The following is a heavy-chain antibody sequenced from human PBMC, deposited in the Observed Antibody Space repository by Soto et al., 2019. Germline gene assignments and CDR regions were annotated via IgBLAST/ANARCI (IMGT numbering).Heavy chain of an antibody. J-gene: IGHJ4*02. Sequence: GGSLRLSCAASGFTFSSYAMSWVRQAPGKGLEWVSAISGSGGSAYYADSVKGRFTISRDNSKNTLYLQMNSLRAEDTAVYYCAKDRTRYCSGGSRYFDYWGQGTLVTVSS. V-gene: IGHV3-23*01. CDR3: AKDRTRYCSGGSRYFDY. CDR1: GFTFSSYA. CDR2: ISGSGGSA. D-gene: IGHD2-15*01.